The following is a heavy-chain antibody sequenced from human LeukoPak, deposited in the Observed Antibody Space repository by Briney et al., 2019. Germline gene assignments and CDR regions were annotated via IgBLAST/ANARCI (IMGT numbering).Heavy chain of an antibody. CDR2: ISAYNGNT. CDR3: ARETGTTVSPDY. V-gene: IGHV1-18*01. Sequence: ASVKVSCKASGYTFTSYGISWVRQAPGQGLEWMGWISAYNGNTNYAQKLQGRVTMTTDTSKSTAYMEKRSLRSEDTAVYYCARETGTTVSPDYWGQGTLVTVSS. J-gene: IGHJ4*02. CDR1: GYTFTSYG. D-gene: IGHD1-7*01.